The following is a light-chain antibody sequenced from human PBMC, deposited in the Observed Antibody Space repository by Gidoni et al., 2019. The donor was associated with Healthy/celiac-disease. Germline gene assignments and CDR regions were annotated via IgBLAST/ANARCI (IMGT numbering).Light chain of an antibody. CDR1: QSVSSSY. Sequence: EIVFTPSPRTLSLSPGDRATLSCRASQSVSSSYLAWYQQKTGQAPRRLIYGASSRATGIPERFSGRGSGKDFTLTISRLEPEDGAVDYCQQNGSSLTTFGPGTKVDIK. CDR2: GAS. CDR3: QQNGSSLTT. V-gene: IGKV3-20*01. J-gene: IGKJ3*01.